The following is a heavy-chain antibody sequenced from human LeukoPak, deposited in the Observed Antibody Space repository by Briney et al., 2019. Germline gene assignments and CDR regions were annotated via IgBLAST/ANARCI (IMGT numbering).Heavy chain of an antibody. CDR2: INPSGGST. D-gene: IGHD5-18*01. CDR1: GYTFTSYY. J-gene: IGHJ4*02. V-gene: IGHV1-46*01. CDR3: ARDLGEDTTMIFFDY. Sequence: EASVKVSCKASGYTFTSYYMHWVRQAPGQGLEWMGIINPSGGSTSYAQNLQGRVTMTTGTSTNTAYMELRSLRSDDTAVYYCARDLGEDTTMIFFDYWGQGTPVTVSS.